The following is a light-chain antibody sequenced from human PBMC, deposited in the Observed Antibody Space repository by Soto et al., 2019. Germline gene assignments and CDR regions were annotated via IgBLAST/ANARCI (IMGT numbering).Light chain of an antibody. Sequence: EIVMTQSPVTLSVSPGERATLSCRASQSISSHLAWYQQKPGQAPRLLIFGASTRATGVPARFSGSGSGTEFILTISSLQSEDFAVYYCQQYNKWPMYTFGQGTKLEI. J-gene: IGKJ2*01. CDR1: QSISSH. CDR3: QQYNKWPMYT. V-gene: IGKV3-15*01. CDR2: GAS.